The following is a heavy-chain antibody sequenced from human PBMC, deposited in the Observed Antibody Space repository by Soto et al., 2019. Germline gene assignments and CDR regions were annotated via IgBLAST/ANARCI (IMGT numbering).Heavy chain of an antibody. J-gene: IGHJ6*03. CDR3: AGMTSHSWYYMDF. CDR2: TYYRTRWYY. V-gene: IGHV6-1*01. Sequence: SQTLSLTCVISGDSVSSNSAAWNWIRQSPSRGLEWLGRTYYRTRWYYDYAVSVRSRITVNPDTSKNQFSLQLTSVTPEDTAVYYCAGMTSHSWYYMDFSGTGTTVTVSS. D-gene: IGHD1-1*01. CDR1: GDSVSSNSAA.